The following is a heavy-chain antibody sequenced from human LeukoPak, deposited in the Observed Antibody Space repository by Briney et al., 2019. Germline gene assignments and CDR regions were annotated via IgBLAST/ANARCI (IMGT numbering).Heavy chain of an antibody. J-gene: IGHJ3*02. CDR1: GYSISSGYY. Sequence: SETLSLTCTVSGYSISSGYYWGWIRQPPGKGLEWIGSIYHSGSTYYNPSLKSRVTISVDRSKNQFSLKLSSVTAADTAVYYCARDRGYSGFDAFDIWGQGTMVTVSS. CDR3: ARDRGYSGFDAFDI. D-gene: IGHD2-2*02. CDR2: IYHSGST. V-gene: IGHV4-38-2*02.